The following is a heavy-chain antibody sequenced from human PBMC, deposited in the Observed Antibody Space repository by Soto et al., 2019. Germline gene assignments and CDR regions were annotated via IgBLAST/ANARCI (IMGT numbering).Heavy chain of an antibody. J-gene: IGHJ4*02. CDR2: IYYSGST. CDR1: GGSISSYY. CDR3: ARVAPFFYFDY. D-gene: IGHD2-15*01. Sequence: KPSETLSLTCTVSGGSISSYYWSWIRQPPGKGLEWIGYIYYSGSTNYNPSLKSRVTISVDTSKNQFSLKLSSVTAADTAVYYCARVAPFFYFDYWGQGTLVTVSS. V-gene: IGHV4-59*01.